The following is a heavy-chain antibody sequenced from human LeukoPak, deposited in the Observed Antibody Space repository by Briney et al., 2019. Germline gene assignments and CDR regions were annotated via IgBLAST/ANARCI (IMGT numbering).Heavy chain of an antibody. CDR3: AKDLRGYNRPRES. CDR1: GFTFSSYA. V-gene: IGHV3-23*01. D-gene: IGHD1-1*01. J-gene: IGHJ5*02. CDR2: ISGSGSKT. Sequence: GGSLRLSCAASGFTFSSYAMNWVRQAPGKGLEWVSTISGSGSKTCYADSVKGRFTIARDNSKNTMDLQMNSLRAEDTAVYYCAKDLRGYNRPRESWGQGSRVTVSS.